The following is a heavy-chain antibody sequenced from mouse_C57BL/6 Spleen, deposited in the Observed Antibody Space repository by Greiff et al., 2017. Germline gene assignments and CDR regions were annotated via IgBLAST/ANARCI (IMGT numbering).Heavy chain of an antibody. J-gene: IGHJ1*03. D-gene: IGHD1-1*01. V-gene: IGHV1-26*01. Sequence: EVQLQQSGPELVKPGASVKISCKASGYTFTDYYMNWVKQSHGKSLEWIGDINPNNGGTSYNQKFKGKATLTVDKSSSTAYMELRSLTSEDSAVYYCARHPLYGSSGDWYFDVWGTGTTVTVSS. CDR2: INPNNGGT. CDR3: ARHPLYGSSGDWYFDV. CDR1: GYTFTDYY.